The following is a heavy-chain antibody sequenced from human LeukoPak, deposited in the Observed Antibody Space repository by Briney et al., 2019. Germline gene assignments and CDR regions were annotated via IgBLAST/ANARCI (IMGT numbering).Heavy chain of an antibody. D-gene: IGHD1-26*01. V-gene: IGHV4-61*02. CDR1: GGSISGGSYY. Sequence: SETLTLTCTVSGGSISGGSYYWSWIRQPAGKGLEWIGRIYTSGSTNYNPSLKSRVTISVDTSKNQFSLKLSSVTAADTAVYYCAAQGGATDYSGQGTLVTVSS. CDR3: AAQGGATDY. CDR2: IYTSGST. J-gene: IGHJ4*02.